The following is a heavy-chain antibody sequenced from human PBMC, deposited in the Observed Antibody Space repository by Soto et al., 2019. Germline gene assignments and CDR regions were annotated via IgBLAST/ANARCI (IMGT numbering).Heavy chain of an antibody. V-gene: IGHV4-34*01. CDR2: INHSGST. CDR3: ARGGGLRYFDGYYYYYGMDV. Sequence: SETLSLTCAVYGGSFSGYYWSWIRQPPGKGLEWIGEINHSGSTNYNPSLKSRVTISVDTSKNQFSLKLSSVTAADTAVYYCARGGGLRYFDGYYYYYGMDVWGQGTTVTVS. J-gene: IGHJ6*02. CDR1: GGSFSGYY. D-gene: IGHD3-9*01.